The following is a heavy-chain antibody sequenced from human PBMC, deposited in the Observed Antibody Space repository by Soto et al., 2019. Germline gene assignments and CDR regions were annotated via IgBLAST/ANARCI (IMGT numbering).Heavy chain of an antibody. CDR3: ARDRGYSSQFDY. V-gene: IGHV3-33*01. J-gene: IGHJ4*02. D-gene: IGHD6-13*01. CDR1: GFTFSSYG. CDR2: IWYDGGNK. Sequence: GGSLRLSCAASGFTFSSYGMHWVRQAPGKGLEWVAVIWYDGGNKYYADSVKGRFTISRDNSKNTLYLQMNSLRAEDTAVYYCARDRGYSSQFDYWGQGTLVTVSS.